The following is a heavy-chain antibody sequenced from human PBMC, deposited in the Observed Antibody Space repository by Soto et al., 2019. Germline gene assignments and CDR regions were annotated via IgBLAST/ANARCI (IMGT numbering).Heavy chain of an antibody. J-gene: IGHJ6*03. CDR1: GYTFTSFG. V-gene: IGHV1-18*01. CDR2: ISTYNGNT. Sequence: ASVKVSCKASGYTFTSFGINWVRQAPGQGLEWMGWISTYNGNTNYAQRLQGRVTMTTDTSTNTAYMELRSLRSDDTAVYYCARGYCTGGRCYPIYYYSYMDVWGKGTTVTVSS. D-gene: IGHD2-15*01. CDR3: ARGYCTGGRCYPIYYYSYMDV.